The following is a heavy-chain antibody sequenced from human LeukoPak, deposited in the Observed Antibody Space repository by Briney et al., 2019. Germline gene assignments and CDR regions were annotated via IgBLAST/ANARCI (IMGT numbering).Heavy chain of an antibody. CDR2: IYTSGST. CDR3: ARGRWELLPHFDY. D-gene: IGHD1-26*01. Sequence: PSQTLSLTCTVSVGSISSGSYYWSWIRQPAGKGLEWIGRIYTSGSTNYNPSLKSRVTISVDTSKNQFSLKLSSVTAADTAVYYCARGRWELLPHFDYWGQGTLVTVSS. CDR1: VGSISSGSYY. J-gene: IGHJ4*02. V-gene: IGHV4-61*02.